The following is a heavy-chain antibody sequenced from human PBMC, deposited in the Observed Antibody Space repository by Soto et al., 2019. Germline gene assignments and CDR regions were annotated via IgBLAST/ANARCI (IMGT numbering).Heavy chain of an antibody. Sequence: EVQLLESGGGLVQPGGSLRLSCAASGFTFSSYAMSWVRQAPGKGLGWVSAISGSGGSTYYADSVKGRFTISRDNSKNTLYLQMNSLRAEDTAVYYCAKGDGYCSGGSCYPTYYYYYGMDVWGQGTTVTVSS. CDR2: ISGSGGST. J-gene: IGHJ6*02. CDR1: GFTFSSYA. CDR3: AKGDGYCSGGSCYPTYYYYYGMDV. V-gene: IGHV3-23*01. D-gene: IGHD2-15*01.